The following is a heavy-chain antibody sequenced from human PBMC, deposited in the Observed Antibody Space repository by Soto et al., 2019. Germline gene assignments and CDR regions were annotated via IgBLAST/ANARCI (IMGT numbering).Heavy chain of an antibody. CDR1: GGNVISNY. J-gene: IGHJ6*02. Sequence: GGSPRLSRADYGGNVISNYMSWVRQAPGKGLEWVSVIYSGGSTYYADSVKGRFTISRDNSKNTLYLQMNSLRAEDTAVYYCARPIVGATWNYYYGMDVWGQGTTVTVSS. V-gene: IGHV3-53*01. CDR2: IYSGGST. D-gene: IGHD1-26*01. CDR3: ARPIVGATWNYYYGMDV.